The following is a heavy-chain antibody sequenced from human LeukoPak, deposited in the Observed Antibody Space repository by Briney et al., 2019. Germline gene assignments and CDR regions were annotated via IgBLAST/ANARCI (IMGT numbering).Heavy chain of an antibody. CDR2: INPNSGGT. Sequence: ASVKVSCKASGYTFTDYYMHWVRQAPGQGLEWMGRINPNSGGTNYAQKFQGRVTMTRDASISTAYMELSRLRSDDTAVYYCARKVIAARRHYYYGMDVWGQGTTVTVSS. CDR1: GYTFTDYY. CDR3: ARKVIAARRHYYYGMDV. J-gene: IGHJ6*02. D-gene: IGHD6-6*01. V-gene: IGHV1-2*06.